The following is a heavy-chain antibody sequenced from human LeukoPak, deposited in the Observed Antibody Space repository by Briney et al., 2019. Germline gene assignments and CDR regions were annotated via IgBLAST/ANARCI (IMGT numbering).Heavy chain of an antibody. Sequence: ASVKVSCKASGCTFTSYDINWVRQATGQGLKWMGWMNPNSGNTGYAQKFQGRVTMTRNTSISTAYMELSSLRPEDTAVYYCARGWDGYNFQRWFDPWGQGTLVTVSS. D-gene: IGHD5-24*01. CDR2: MNPNSGNT. J-gene: IGHJ5*02. V-gene: IGHV1-8*01. CDR1: GCTFTSYD. CDR3: ARGWDGYNFQRWFDP.